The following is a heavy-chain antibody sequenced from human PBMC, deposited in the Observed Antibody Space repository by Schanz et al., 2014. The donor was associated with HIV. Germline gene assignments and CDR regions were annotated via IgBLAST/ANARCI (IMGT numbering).Heavy chain of an antibody. CDR3: AREGESSGRAGLFDL. D-gene: IGHD6-19*01. Sequence: VQLVESGGGLVKPGGSLRLSCAASGFTFSSYSLNWVRQAPGKGLEWVAGMSHDGFSKYFADSVKGRFAISREDSKNMVHLQMDSLRPEDTAVYYCAREGESSGRAGLFDLWGQGAMVTVSS. CDR1: GFTFSSYS. CDR2: MSHDGFSK. V-gene: IGHV3-30*03. J-gene: IGHJ3*01.